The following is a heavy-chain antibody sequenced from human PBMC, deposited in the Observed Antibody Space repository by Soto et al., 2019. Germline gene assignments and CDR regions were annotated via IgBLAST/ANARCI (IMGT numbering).Heavy chain of an antibody. CDR1: GGTFSSYA. CDR3: ARDRAARLLGPVAQFDP. D-gene: IGHD6-6*01. CDR2: IIPIFGTA. Sequence: ASVKVSCKASGGTFSSYAISWVRQAPGQGLEWMGGIIPIFGTANYAQKFQGRVTITADESTSTAYMELSSLRSEDTAVYYCARDRAARLLGPVAQFDPWRQGTLVTVSS. J-gene: IGHJ5*02. V-gene: IGHV1-69*13.